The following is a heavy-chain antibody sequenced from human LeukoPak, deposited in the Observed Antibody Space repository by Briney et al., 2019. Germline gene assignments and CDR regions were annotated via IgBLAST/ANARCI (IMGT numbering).Heavy chain of an antibody. CDR1: GGSISSYY. D-gene: IGHD3-10*01. CDR2: IYYNGST. CDR3: ARGVVVRGAYYYSMDV. J-gene: IGHJ6*04. Sequence: SQTLSLTCSVSGGSISSYYWSWIRQPPGKGLEWIGYIYYNGSTNYNPSLKSRVTISVATSKNQFSLKLSSVTAADTAVYYCARGVVVRGAYYYSMDVWGKGTTVTVSS. V-gene: IGHV4-59*01.